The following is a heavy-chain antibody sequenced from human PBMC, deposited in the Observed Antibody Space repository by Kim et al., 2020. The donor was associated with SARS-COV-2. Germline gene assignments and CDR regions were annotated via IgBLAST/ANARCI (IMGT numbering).Heavy chain of an antibody. J-gene: IGHJ4*02. CDR3: VRKISGRPGFDY. V-gene: IGHV3-23*01. D-gene: IGHD7-27*01. Sequence: SYADTEASRLTTTVDNAKNTPYLQMSSLRAGDTAIYYCVRKISGRPGFDYWGQGTLVTVSS.